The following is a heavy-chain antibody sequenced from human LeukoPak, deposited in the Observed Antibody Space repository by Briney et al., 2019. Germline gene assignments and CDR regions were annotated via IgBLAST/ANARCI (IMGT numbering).Heavy chain of an antibody. D-gene: IGHD1-1*01. Sequence: SQTLSLTCAISEDSVSSNSAAWNWIRQSPSRGLEWLGRTYYRSKWYNDYAVSVKSRITINPDTSKNQFSLRLSSVTAADTAVYYCARDLNTNWYVSDPWGQGTLVTVSS. CDR1: EDSVSSNSAA. V-gene: IGHV6-1*01. J-gene: IGHJ5*02. CDR2: TYYRSKWYN. CDR3: ARDLNTNWYVSDP.